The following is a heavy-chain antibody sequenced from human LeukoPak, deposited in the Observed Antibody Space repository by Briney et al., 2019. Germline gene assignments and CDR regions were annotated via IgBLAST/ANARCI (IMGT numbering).Heavy chain of an antibody. D-gene: IGHD3-3*01. CDR2: IRPTSGAT. CDR3: ARDSRPRVESFDY. CDR1: GYTFIDYF. Sequence: GASVKVSCKASGYTFIDYFLHWVRQAPGHGLEWMGWIRPTSGATNYAQKFQGRVSMTRDTSINTVYIEVSSLTSDDTAVYYCARDSRPRVESFDYWGQGTLVTVSS. V-gene: IGHV1-2*02. J-gene: IGHJ4*02.